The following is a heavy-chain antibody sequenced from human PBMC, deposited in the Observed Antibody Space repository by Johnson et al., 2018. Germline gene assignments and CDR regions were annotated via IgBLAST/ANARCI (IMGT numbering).Heavy chain of an antibody. J-gene: IGHJ6*02. D-gene: IGHD3-10*01. CDR3: AKDTPTFDHYYGLGV. CDR2: ISWNSANI. Sequence: VQLVQSGGGLVQPGRSLRLSCVASGFTFDDYAMHWVRQAPGKGLEWVSGISWNSANIGYADSVGGRFPSSRDNANNSMFLQMSGLRAEDTALYYRAKDTPTFDHYYGLGVWGQGTTVTVSS. V-gene: IGHV3-9*01. CDR1: GFTFDDYA.